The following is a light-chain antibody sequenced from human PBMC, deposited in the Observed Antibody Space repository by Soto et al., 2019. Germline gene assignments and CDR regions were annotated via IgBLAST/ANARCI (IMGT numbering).Light chain of an antibody. CDR3: ASFTNTYSYV. Sequence: QFLLAHPASVSGSPGQSITISCTGTSGDVGAYDFVSWYQQHPGKAPRLMIYNVDNRPAGASNRFSGFKSGSTATLTISTLQAEDEADYYCASFTNTYSYVVGAGTKSPS. CDR2: NVD. V-gene: IGLV2-14*01. CDR1: SGDVGAYDF. J-gene: IGLJ1*01.